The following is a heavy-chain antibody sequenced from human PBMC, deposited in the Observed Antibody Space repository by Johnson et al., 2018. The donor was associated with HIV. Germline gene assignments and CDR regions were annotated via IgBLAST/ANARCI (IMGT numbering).Heavy chain of an antibody. Sequence: VESGGGSEQPGRSLRLSCAASGFTLNDYAIHWVRQAPGKGLEWVSSISWNSGSMGYADSVKVRFTISRDNSKNTLFLQMNGLRPEDTAVYYCARGQGFWAFDIWGQGTMVTVSS. V-gene: IGHV3-9*01. CDR2: ISWNSGSM. J-gene: IGHJ3*02. D-gene: IGHD3-3*01. CDR3: ARGQGFWAFDI. CDR1: GFTLNDYA.